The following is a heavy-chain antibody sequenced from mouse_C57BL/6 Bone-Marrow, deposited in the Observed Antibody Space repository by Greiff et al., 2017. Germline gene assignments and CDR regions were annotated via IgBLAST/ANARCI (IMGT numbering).Heavy chain of an antibody. J-gene: IGHJ4*01. Sequence: EVQLQQSGPELVKPGASVKISCKASGYTFTDYYMNWVKQSHGKSLEWIGDINPNNGGTSYNQKFKGKATLTVDKSSRTAYMELRSLTSEDSAVYYCAIAYYSNYDAMDYWGQGTSVTVSS. D-gene: IGHD2-5*01. V-gene: IGHV1-26*01. CDR1: GYTFTDYY. CDR2: INPNNGGT. CDR3: AIAYYSNYDAMDY.